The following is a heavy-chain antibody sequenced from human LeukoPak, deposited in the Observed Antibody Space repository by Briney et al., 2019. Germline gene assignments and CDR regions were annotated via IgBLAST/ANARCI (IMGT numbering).Heavy chain of an antibody. V-gene: IGHV4-61*02. Sequence: SQTLSLTCSVSGDSFSSLSLYWSWIRQPAGKGLEWIGRGKARGSTDYSPSLRSRITISVDTSKKQVSLRLSSVTAADTAVYYCARESTGTGRYHWYDLWGQGTLVTVSS. CDR2: GKARGST. CDR3: ARESTGTGRYHWYDL. D-gene: IGHD3-9*01. CDR1: GDSFSSLSLY. J-gene: IGHJ5*02.